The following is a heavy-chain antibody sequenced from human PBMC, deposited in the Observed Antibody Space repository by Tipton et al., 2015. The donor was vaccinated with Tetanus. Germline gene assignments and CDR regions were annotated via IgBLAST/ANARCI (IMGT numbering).Heavy chain of an antibody. CDR3: ARGITDGYNRRLDY. V-gene: IGHV4-4*07. CDR1: RGPISNYY. Sequence: GLVKPSETLSLTCSVSRGPISNYYWSWIRQPAGKGLEWLGHISNGNPDYTPSLQSRLTLSVDLSRNEISLERSSVTAADTGVYYCARGITDGYNRRLDYWGQGTLVAVSP. J-gene: IGHJ4*02. CDR2: ISNGNP. D-gene: IGHD5-24*01.